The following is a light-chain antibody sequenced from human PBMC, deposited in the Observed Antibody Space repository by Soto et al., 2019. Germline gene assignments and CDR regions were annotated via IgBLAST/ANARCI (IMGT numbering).Light chain of an antibody. CDR3: SSYAGSNNWV. J-gene: IGLJ3*02. V-gene: IGLV2-8*01. Sequence: QSVLTQPPSASGSPGQSVTISCTGTISDVGDYNSVYWYQQHPGKAHKLMIYEVSKRPSGVPERFSGSKSGNTASLTVSGLQAEDEADYYCSSYAGSNNWVFGGVTKLTVL. CDR1: ISDVGDYNS. CDR2: EVS.